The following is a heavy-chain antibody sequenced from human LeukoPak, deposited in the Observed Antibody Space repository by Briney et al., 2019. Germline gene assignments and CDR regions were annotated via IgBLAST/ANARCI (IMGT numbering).Heavy chain of an antibody. Sequence: YPGGSLRLSCAASGFTFSNYAMSWVRRAPGGGLEWLSAISSSGGSTYYADSVKGRFTISRDKSTNTLHLQMNSLRTEDTAVYHWARQLGYCSDGSCYFDYWGQGTLVTVSS. CDR3: ARQLGYCSDGSCYFDY. D-gene: IGHD2-15*01. CDR2: ISSSGGST. V-gene: IGHV3-23*01. CDR1: GFTFSNYA. J-gene: IGHJ4*02.